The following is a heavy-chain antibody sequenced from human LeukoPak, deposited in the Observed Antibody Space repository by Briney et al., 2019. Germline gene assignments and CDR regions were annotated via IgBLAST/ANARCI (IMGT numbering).Heavy chain of an antibody. CDR1: GTDTSISGYY. Sequence: SETLSLTCTVSGTDTSISGYYWSWIRQPPGKGLEWIGYIYNSGSTKYNPSLKSRVTISLDTSKNQFSLKLSSVTAADTAAYYCARTDYYDSSGYPGNFDYWGQGTLVTVSS. V-gene: IGHV4-4*09. CDR3: ARTDYYDSSGYPGNFDY. CDR2: IYNSGST. D-gene: IGHD3-22*01. J-gene: IGHJ4*02.